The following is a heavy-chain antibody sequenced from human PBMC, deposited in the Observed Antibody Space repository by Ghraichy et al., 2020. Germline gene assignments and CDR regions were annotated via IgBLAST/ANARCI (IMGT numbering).Heavy chain of an antibody. CDR1: GDSVPSNSAA. CDR2: TYYRSKWTN. J-gene: IGHJ6*02. V-gene: IGHV6-1*01. Sequence: SETLSLTCAISGDSVPSNSAAWNWIRQSPSRGLDWLGRTYYRSKWTNAYAVSVKSRISINPATSKYQFSLQLNSVTPEATAVYYCARDHNSPQTTVVTPGSGHGGMDVWGQGTTVTVSS. D-gene: IGHD4-23*01. CDR3: ARDHNSPQTTVVTPGSGHGGMDV.